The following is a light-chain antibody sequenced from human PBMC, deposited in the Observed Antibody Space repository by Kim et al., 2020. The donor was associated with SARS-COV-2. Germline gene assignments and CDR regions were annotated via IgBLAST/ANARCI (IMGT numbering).Light chain of an antibody. Sequence: ASLGDRVTIACRASQSIDNYLNWYQQKPGIPPSLLIYAASTLQSGVPSRFSGRGSGTDFTLTISSLQPEDFATYFCQQSYTLPSTFGQGTKVDIK. V-gene: IGKV1-39*01. CDR1: QSIDNY. CDR2: AAS. CDR3: QQSYTLPST. J-gene: IGKJ1*01.